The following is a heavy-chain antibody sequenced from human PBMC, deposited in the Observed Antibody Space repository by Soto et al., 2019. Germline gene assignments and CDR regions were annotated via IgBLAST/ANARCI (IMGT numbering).Heavy chain of an antibody. D-gene: IGHD3-3*01. CDR1: GFTFSSYA. V-gene: IGHV3-23*01. CDR2: ISGSGGST. CDR3: AKEPYYDFWSGYYKSVYFDY. J-gene: IGHJ4*02. Sequence: GGSLRLSCAASGFTFSSYAMSWVRQAPGKGLEWVSAISGSGGSTYYADSVKGRFTISRDNSKNTLYLQMNSLRAEDTAVYYCAKEPYYDFWSGYYKSVYFDYWGQGTLVTVSS.